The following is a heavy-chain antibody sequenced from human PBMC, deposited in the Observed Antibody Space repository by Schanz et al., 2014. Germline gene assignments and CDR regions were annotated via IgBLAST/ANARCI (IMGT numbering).Heavy chain of an antibody. J-gene: IGHJ4*02. CDR3: ARDRRNADLDY. Sequence: EVQLLESGGGLVQPGGSLRLSCAASGFTFRGYAMSWVRQAPGRGLEWVSIISGSGGNTYYADAVRGRFTISRDNAKNSLYLEMNSLRAEDTALYYCARDRRNADLDYWGQGTLXTVSS. V-gene: IGHV3-23*01. CDR1: GFTFRGYA. CDR2: ISGSGGNT. D-gene: IGHD1-1*01.